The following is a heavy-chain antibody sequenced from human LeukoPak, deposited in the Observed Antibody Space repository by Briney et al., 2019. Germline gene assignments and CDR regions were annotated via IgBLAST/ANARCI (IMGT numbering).Heavy chain of an antibody. V-gene: IGHV1-46*01. D-gene: IGHD4-17*01. J-gene: IGHJ4*02. CDR3: ARVSYGDHGDY. CDR1: GYTFTSYA. CDR2: INPSGGST. Sequence: ASVKVSCKASGYTFTSYAMHWVRQAPGQGLEWMGIINPSGGSTSYAQKFQGRVTMTRDTSTSTVYMELSSLRSEDTAVYYCARVSYGDHGDYWGQGTLVTVSS.